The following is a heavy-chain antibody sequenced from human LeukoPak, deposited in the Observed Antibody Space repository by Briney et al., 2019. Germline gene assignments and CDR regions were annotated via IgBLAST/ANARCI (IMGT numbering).Heavy chain of an antibody. V-gene: IGHV3-53*01. CDR2: IYSGGGT. Sequence: GGSLRLSCAASGFTVSSNYISWVRQAPGKGLEWASVIYSGGGTYYADSVKGRFTMSRDKTKNTLYLQMNSLRAEDTAVYYCARDRMGIVGASAAFDIWGQGTMVTVSS. CDR1: GFTVSSNY. J-gene: IGHJ3*02. CDR3: ARDRMGIVGASAAFDI. D-gene: IGHD1-26*01.